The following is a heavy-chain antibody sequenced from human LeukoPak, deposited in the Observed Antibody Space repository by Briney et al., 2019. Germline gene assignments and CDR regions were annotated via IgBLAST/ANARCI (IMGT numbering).Heavy chain of an antibody. CDR2: INHSGST. V-gene: IGHV4-34*01. D-gene: IGHD3-9*01. CDR1: GGSFSGYY. CDR3: ARFLTDRTYTDTPWFDP. Sequence: SETLSLTCGVYGGSFSGYYWSWLRQPPGKGLEWIGEINHSGSTNYNSSLKSRVTISVDKSKNQFSLKLSSVTAADTAVYYCARFLTDRTYTDTPWFDPWGQGTLVTVSS. J-gene: IGHJ5*02.